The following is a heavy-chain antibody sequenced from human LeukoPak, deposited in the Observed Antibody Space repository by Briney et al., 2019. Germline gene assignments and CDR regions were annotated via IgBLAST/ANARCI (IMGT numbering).Heavy chain of an antibody. CDR3: ATWAFYHSLDV. CDR2: IDKDGGAT. V-gene: IGHV3-43*02. CDR1: GFTFDAYA. D-gene: IGHD1-26*01. J-gene: IGHJ6*02. Sequence: GGSLRLSCAASGFTFDAYAMHWVRQAPGKGLEWVSLIDKDGGATYYADSVKGRFTISRDNSKNPLYLQMNSLRIEDTALYYCATWAFYHSLDVWGQGTTVTVSS.